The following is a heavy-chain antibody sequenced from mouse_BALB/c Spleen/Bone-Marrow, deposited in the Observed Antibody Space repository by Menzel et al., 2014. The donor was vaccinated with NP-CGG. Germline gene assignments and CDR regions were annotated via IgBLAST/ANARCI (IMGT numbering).Heavy chain of an antibody. CDR2: IDPENGDT. V-gene: IGHV14-4*02. D-gene: IGHD2-4*01. CDR1: GFNIKHYY. Sequence: VHVKQSGAELVRPGASVKLSCSASGFNIKHYYIHWVKQRPEQGLEWIGWIDPENGDTEYAPKFQGKATMTAVRSSSTASLQLSSLTAEYTAVSYYKASTLMTADYWGQGTTLTVSS. CDR3: KASTLMTADY. J-gene: IGHJ2*01.